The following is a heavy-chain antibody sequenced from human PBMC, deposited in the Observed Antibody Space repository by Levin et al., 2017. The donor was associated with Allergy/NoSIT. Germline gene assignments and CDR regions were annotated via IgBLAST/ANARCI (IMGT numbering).Heavy chain of an antibody. D-gene: IGHD6-25*01. CDR1: GFTFGDYA. J-gene: IGHJ4*02. CDR3: TRVLVAAGPRLDY. CDR2: IRSNAHGGTT. Sequence: GGSLRLSCTVSGFTFGDYAMKWFRQAPGKGLEWVSFIRSNAHGGTTEYAASVKGRFTMSRDDAKSIAYLQMNSLKIEDTAVYFCTRVLVAAGPRLDYWGQGTLVTVSS. V-gene: IGHV3-49*03.